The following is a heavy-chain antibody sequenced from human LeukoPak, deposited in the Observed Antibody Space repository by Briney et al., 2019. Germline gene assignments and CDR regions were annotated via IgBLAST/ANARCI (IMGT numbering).Heavy chain of an antibody. D-gene: IGHD6-19*01. V-gene: IGHV3-23*01. Sequence: PGGSLRLSCTASGFTFSSYAMSWVRQAPGKGLEWVSAISGSGGSTYYADSVKGRFTISRDNSKNTLYLQMNSLRAEDTAVYYCANREPDGSGWHRYWGQGTLVTVSS. CDR1: GFTFSSYA. CDR2: ISGSGGST. CDR3: ANREPDGSGWHRY. J-gene: IGHJ4*02.